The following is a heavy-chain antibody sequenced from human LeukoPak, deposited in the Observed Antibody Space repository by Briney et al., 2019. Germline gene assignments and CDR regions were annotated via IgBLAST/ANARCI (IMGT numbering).Heavy chain of an antibody. V-gene: IGHV3-23*01. Sequence: GGSLRLCCAASGITFSTYAMRWVRQAPGKGLEWVSAISGTGGYTYYAVSVKGRFTISRDNSKDALYLKMNSLRAEDTAVYYCAKEGNSGAYSGGYYYYALDAWGQGTTVTVSS. CDR3: AKEGNSGAYSGGYYYYALDA. J-gene: IGHJ6*02. CDR1: GITFSTYA. CDR2: ISGTGGYT. D-gene: IGHD1-26*01.